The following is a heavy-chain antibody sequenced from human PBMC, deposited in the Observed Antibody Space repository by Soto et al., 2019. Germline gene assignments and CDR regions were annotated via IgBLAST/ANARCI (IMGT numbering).Heavy chain of an antibody. Sequence: QVQLVQSGPEVKEPGASVKVSCKASDHIFNSYGFIWARQAPGQGLEWMGWISPHNGNTDHAQKFQGRVTMSTDTSTTTAHMELRNLRSDDTAMYYCARYSSTLDAFDIWGQGTVVTVSS. D-gene: IGHD6-13*01. CDR1: DHIFNSYG. CDR2: ISPHNGNT. V-gene: IGHV1-18*01. CDR3: ARYSSTLDAFDI. J-gene: IGHJ3*02.